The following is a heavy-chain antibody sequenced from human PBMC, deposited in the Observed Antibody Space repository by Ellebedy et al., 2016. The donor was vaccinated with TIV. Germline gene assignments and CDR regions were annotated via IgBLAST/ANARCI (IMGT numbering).Heavy chain of an antibody. D-gene: IGHD3-10*01. CDR3: AKRVTMVREVITYYHYAMDV. V-gene: IGHV3-23*01. J-gene: IGHJ6*02. CDR2: VPVSGGKT. CDR1: GFTFSSYA. Sequence: PGGSLRLSCAASGFTFSSYAMSWVRQAPGKGLEWVSTVPVSGGKTYYSDSVKGRFSISRDNSKNTPFLQIKSLRADDTAVYYCAKRVTMVREVITYYHYAMDVWGQGTTVTVSS.